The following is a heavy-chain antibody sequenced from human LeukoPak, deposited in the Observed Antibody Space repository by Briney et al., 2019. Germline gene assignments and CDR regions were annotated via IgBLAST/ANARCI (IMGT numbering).Heavy chain of an antibody. Sequence: PSRTLSLTCAVSGGSISSGGYSWSWIRQPPGQGLEWIGYIYRSGSTYYNPSLKSRVTISVDRSKNQFSLKLSSVTAADTAVYYCAGAPTSGVATSFDYWGQGTLVTVSS. V-gene: IGHV4-30-2*01. CDR1: GGSISSGGYS. CDR2: IYRSGST. J-gene: IGHJ4*02. D-gene: IGHD5-12*01. CDR3: AGAPTSGVATSFDY.